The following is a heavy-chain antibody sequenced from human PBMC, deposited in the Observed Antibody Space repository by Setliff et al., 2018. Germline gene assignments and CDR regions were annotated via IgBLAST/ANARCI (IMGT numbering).Heavy chain of an antibody. D-gene: IGHD4-17*01. CDR2: IGSTGVYT. V-gene: IGHV3-11*06. CDR1: GFSFSDYY. J-gene: IGHJ5*01. CDR3: AKDPNGDYVGAFDS. Sequence: GGSLRLSCAASGFSFSDYYMSWIRQAPGKGLEWISYIGSTGVYTNYADSVKGRFTISRDNANNSLFLQLDSLRVEDTAVYYCAKDPNGDYVGAFDSWSQGVLVTVSS.